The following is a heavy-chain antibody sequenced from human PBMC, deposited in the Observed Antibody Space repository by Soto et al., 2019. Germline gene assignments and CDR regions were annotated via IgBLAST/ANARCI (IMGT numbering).Heavy chain of an antibody. D-gene: IGHD3-16*01. CDR2: INTYNGNT. V-gene: IGHV1-18*01. Sequence: QVQLVQSGAEVKNPGASVKVSCKASGYTFTRYGIARARQAPGQGLEWMGWINTYNGNTNYAQNVQGRVTLTTDTSTSTAYMELRSLRSNDTAIYYCAMVDVYVTPSPQDVWGQGTTVIVSS. CDR1: GYTFTRYG. CDR3: AMVDVYVTPSPQDV. J-gene: IGHJ6*02.